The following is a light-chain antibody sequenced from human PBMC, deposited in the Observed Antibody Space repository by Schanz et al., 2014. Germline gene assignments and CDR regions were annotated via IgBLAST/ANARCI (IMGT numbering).Light chain of an antibody. Sequence: QSALTQPPSASGSPGQSVTISCTGSSSDVGGYNYVSWYQQHPGKAPKVMINDVSNRPSGVSNRFSGSKSGNTASLTISGLQAEDEADYYCCSYAGSYTWVFGGGTKLTVL. J-gene: IGLJ3*02. CDR3: CSYAGSYTWV. V-gene: IGLV2-11*01. CDR2: DVS. CDR1: SSDVGGYNY.